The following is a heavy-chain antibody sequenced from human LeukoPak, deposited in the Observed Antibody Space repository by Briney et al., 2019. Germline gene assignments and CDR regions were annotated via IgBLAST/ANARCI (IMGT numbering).Heavy chain of an antibody. V-gene: IGHV3-30*03. CDR1: GFTFSYYG. J-gene: IGHJ4*02. CDR3: ARDQDVAAAGTWGSLDY. D-gene: IGHD6-13*01. Sequence: PGGSLRLPCAASGFTFSYYGIHWVRQAPGKGLEWVAVISYDATNKYYIDSVKGRFTISRDNSKNTLYLQMNSLRAEDTAVYYCARDQDVAAAGTWGSLDYWGQGTLVTVSS. CDR2: ISYDATNK.